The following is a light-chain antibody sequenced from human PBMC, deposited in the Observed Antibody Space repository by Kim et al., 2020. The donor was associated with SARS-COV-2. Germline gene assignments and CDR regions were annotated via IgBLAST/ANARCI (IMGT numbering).Light chain of an antibody. CDR3: QHHSTFPIT. CDR1: ESIGGW. Sequence: GDTVTLTCRARESIGGWLSWDQRRPERAPKLLFHDASRVESGGPSRVSGNGSVTEFTLTISGLQPDNFATHNCQHHSTFPITLGQGTRRGIK. V-gene: IGKV1-5*01. J-gene: IGKJ5*01. CDR2: DAS.